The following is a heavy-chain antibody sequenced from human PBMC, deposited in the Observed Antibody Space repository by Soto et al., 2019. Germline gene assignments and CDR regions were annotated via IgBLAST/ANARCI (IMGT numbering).Heavy chain of an antibody. Sequence: SETLSLTCTVSGGRFSRGGYYWSWIRQHPGKGLECIGYIFYTGSTYYNPTLKSRVTMSVDTSKRQFSLNLSSLTAADTAVYICARVFPVNYLGYFDYWGQGALVTFSS. J-gene: IGHJ4*02. CDR2: IFYTGST. V-gene: IGHV4-31*03. D-gene: IGHD1-1*01. CDR1: GGRFSRGGYY. CDR3: ARVFPVNYLGYFDY.